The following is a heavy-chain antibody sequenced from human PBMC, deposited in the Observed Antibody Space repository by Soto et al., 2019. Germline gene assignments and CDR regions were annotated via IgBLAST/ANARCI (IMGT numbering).Heavy chain of an antibody. Sequence: QVQLVQSGAEVKKPGASVKVSCKASGYTFTSYEINWVRQATGQGLEWMGWMNPNSGDTGYAQKFQGRVTMTRNTSISTAYMELSSLRSEDTDVYYCARGELLWFGELLRWGQGTLVTVSS. CDR1: GYTFTSYE. CDR2: MNPNSGDT. D-gene: IGHD3-10*01. CDR3: ARGELLWFGELLR. J-gene: IGHJ4*02. V-gene: IGHV1-8*01.